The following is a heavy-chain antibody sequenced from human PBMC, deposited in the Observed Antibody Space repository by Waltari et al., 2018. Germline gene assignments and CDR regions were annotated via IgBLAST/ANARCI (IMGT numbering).Heavy chain of an antibody. CDR1: GGSISSSSYY. CDR2: IYYSGST. Sequence: QLQLQESGPGLVKPSETLSLTCTVSGGSISSSSYYWGWIRRPPGKGLEWIGSIYYSGSTYYNPSLKSRVTISVDTSKNQFSLKLSSVTAADTAVYYCARFIAAAAPGPDAFDIWGQGTMVTVSS. D-gene: IGHD6-13*01. V-gene: IGHV4-39*01. J-gene: IGHJ3*02. CDR3: ARFIAAAAPGPDAFDI.